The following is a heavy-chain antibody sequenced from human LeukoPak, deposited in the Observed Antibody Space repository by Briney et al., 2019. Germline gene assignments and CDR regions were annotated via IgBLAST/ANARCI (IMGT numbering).Heavy chain of an antibody. Sequence: GGSLRLSCAASGFTFSNHAMSWARQAPGKGLEWVSAISGSGGSTYYADSVRGRFTISRDNSKKTVYLQMNSVRAEDTGVYYCAKRYYSDSSGYLGSLNYWGQGTLVTVSS. CDR2: ISGSGGST. J-gene: IGHJ4*02. CDR1: GFTFSNHA. CDR3: AKRYYSDSSGYLGSLNY. V-gene: IGHV3-23*01. D-gene: IGHD3-22*01.